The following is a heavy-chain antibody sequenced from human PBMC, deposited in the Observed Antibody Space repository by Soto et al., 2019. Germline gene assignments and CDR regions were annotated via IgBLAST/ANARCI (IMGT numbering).Heavy chain of an antibody. CDR3: ARDGVDTATGYYYGMDV. D-gene: IGHD5-18*01. J-gene: IGHJ6*02. Sequence: ASVKVSCKASGYTFTSHGISWVRQAPGQGLEWMGWVSGYNGDTTYPQKFQGRVTMTTDTSTSTAYMELRSLRSDDTAVYYCARDGVDTATGYYYGMDVWGQGTTVTVSS. CDR1: GYTFTSHG. CDR2: VSGYNGDT. V-gene: IGHV1-18*01.